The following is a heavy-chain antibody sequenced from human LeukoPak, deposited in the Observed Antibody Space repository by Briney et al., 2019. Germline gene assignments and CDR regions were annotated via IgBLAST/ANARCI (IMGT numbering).Heavy chain of an antibody. J-gene: IGHJ4*02. CDR2: IHQSQST. CDR3: ASSDPDSTPFDY. D-gene: IGHD1-26*01. CDR1: GDSISSGSYY. V-gene: IGHV4-39*02. Sequence: SETLSLTCPVSGDSISSGSYYWGWIRQPPGKGLEWIGSIHQSQSTYYNPSLKSRVTISVDTSKNHFSLKLSSVTAADTAVYYCASSDPDSTPFDYWGQGTLVTVSS.